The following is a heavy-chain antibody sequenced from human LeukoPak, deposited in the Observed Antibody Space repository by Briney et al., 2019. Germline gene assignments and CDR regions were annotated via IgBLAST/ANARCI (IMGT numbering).Heavy chain of an antibody. Sequence: SETLSLTCTVSGGSISSYYWSRIRQPPGKGLEWIGYIYYSGSTNYNPSLKSRVTISVDTSKNQFSLKLSSVTAADTAVYYCARGPPPDFDYWGLGTLVTVSS. CDR2: IYYSGST. CDR3: ARGPPPDFDY. CDR1: GGSISSYY. V-gene: IGHV4-59*08. J-gene: IGHJ4*02.